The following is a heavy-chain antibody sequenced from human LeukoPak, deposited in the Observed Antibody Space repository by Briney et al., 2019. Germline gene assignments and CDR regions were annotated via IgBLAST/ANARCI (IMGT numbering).Heavy chain of an antibody. CDR1: GFTFSSYG. V-gene: IGHV3-74*01. CDR2: INSDGTGT. CDR3: AKGGSWYKGVDY. J-gene: IGHJ4*02. Sequence: GGSLRLSCAASGFTFSSYGMHWVRQAPGKGLVWVSRINSDGTGTSYADSVKGRFTISRDNAKNTLYLQMNSLRAEDTAVYYCAKGGSWYKGVDYWGQGTLVTVSS. D-gene: IGHD6-13*01.